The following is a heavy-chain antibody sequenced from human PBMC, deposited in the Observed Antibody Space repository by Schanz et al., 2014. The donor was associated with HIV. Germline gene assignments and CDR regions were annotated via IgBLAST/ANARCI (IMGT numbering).Heavy chain of an antibody. CDR2: ISYDGSNK. Sequence: QVQLVESGGGVVQPGRSLRLSCAASGFTFSSYGMHWVRQAPGKGLEWVAVISYDGSNKYYADSVKGRFTISRDNSKNTLDLQMNSLRAEDTAVYYCARETRSCGGDCYPLDYWGQGILVTVSS. V-gene: IGHV3-30*03. CDR3: ARETRSCGGDCYPLDY. CDR1: GFTFSSYG. J-gene: IGHJ4*02. D-gene: IGHD2-21*02.